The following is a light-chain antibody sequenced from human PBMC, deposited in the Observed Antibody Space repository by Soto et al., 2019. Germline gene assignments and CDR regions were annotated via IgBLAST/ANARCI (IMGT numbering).Light chain of an antibody. CDR3: SSYTSTSTV. Sequence: QSALTQPASVSGSPGQSITISCTGIRSDVGGYNYVSWYQQHPGKAPKLMIYEVSNRPSGVSNRFSGSKSGNTASLTISGLQAEDEADYYCSSYTSTSTVFGGGTQLTVL. V-gene: IGLV2-14*01. CDR1: RSDVGGYNY. J-gene: IGLJ3*02. CDR2: EVS.